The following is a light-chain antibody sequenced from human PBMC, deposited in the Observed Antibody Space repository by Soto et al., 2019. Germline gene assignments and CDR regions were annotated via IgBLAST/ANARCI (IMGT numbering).Light chain of an antibody. Sequence: QSVLTQPPSASGTPGQRVTISCSGSSSNIGGNTVNWFQQLPGTAPKHLIYTNDQRPSGVPDRFSGCKSGTSASLAISGLRSEDEADYYCAAWDDRLKGVVFGRGIKLTVL. CDR3: AAWDDRLKGVV. V-gene: IGLV1-44*01. J-gene: IGLJ2*01. CDR1: SSNIGGNT. CDR2: TND.